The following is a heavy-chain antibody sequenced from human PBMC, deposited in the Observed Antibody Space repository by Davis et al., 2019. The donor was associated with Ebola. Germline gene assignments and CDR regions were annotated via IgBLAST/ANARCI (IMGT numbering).Heavy chain of an antibody. J-gene: IGHJ4*02. V-gene: IGHV1-18*04. D-gene: IGHD6-19*01. CDR1: GYTFTSYY. Sequence: ASVKVSCKASGYTFTSYYMHWVRQAPGQGPEWMGWISVYNGNTHYIQKFQGRVTMTTDTSTSTAYMELRDLRSDDTALYYCARGAQWLGMPFDYWGQGTLVTVSS. CDR2: ISVYNGNT. CDR3: ARGAQWLGMPFDY.